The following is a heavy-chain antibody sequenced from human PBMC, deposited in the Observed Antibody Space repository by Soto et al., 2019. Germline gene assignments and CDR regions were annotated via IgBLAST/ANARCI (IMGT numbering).Heavy chain of an antibody. D-gene: IGHD6-19*01. V-gene: IGHV4-39*01. J-gene: IGHJ4*02. CDR3: ARPAAEQWLVQDY. Sequence: SETLSLTCTVSGGSVSSSSYYWGWIRQPPGKGLEWIGSIYYSGSTYYNPSLKNRVTISVDTSKNQFSLKLSSVTAADTAVYYCARPAAEQWLVQDYWGQGTLVT. CDR2: IYYSGST. CDR1: GGSVSSSSYY.